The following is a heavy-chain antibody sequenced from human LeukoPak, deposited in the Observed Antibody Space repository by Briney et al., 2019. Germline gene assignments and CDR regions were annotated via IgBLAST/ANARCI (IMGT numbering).Heavy chain of an antibody. J-gene: IGHJ6*03. Sequence: SETLSLTCAVSGASISSHYWSWIRQPPGKGREWIGCISGSISDNPSLKSRVAVSVDPSQNQVSLSLTSVTAADTAVHSCARVLAIFGLDTTDFYMDVWGKGNTVTVSS. CDR3: ARVLAIFGLDTTDFYMDV. CDR2: ISGSI. CDR1: GASISSHY. D-gene: IGHD3/OR15-3a*01. V-gene: IGHV4-59*11.